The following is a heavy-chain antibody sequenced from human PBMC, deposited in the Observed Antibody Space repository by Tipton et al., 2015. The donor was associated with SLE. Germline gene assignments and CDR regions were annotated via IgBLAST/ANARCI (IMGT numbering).Heavy chain of an antibody. CDR3: ARDLGYGLDV. V-gene: IGHV4-30-2*01. CDR1: GVSISSGGCA. Sequence: TLSLTCAVSGVSISSGGCAWSWIRQPPGKGLEWIGYIYHSGSTYYNPSLKSRLTLSVDTSKNHLSLNLTSVTAADTAVYYCARDLGYGLDVWGQGTTVTVSS. D-gene: IGHD7-27*01. CDR2: IYHSGST. J-gene: IGHJ6*02.